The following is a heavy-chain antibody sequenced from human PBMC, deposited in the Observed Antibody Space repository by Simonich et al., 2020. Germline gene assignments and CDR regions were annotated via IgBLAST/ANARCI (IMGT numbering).Heavy chain of an antibody. D-gene: IGHD2-15*01. J-gene: IGHJ3*02. CDR2: ISYDGSNE. Sequence: QVQLVESGGGVVQPGRSLRLSCAASGFTFISYAMHRVRQAPGKGLGWVVVISYDGSNEYYAESVKGRFTISRNNSKNKLYLQMNSLRAEATAVYYCAREGLLLDAFDIWGQGTMVTVSS. V-gene: IGHV3-30*07. CDR1: GFTFISYA. CDR3: AREGLLLDAFDI.